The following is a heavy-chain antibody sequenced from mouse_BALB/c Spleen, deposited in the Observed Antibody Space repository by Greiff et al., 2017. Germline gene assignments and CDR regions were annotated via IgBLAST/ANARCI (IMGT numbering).Heavy chain of an antibody. J-gene: IGHJ4*01. V-gene: IGHV1-4*01. CDR1: GYTFTSYT. CDR3: ARSCYRYYYAMDY. D-gene: IGHD2-14*01. CDR2: INPSTGYT. Sequence: VQLQQSGAELARPGASVKMSCKASGYTFTSYTMHWVKQRPGQGLEWIGYINPSTGYTEYNQKFKDKATLTADKSSSTAYMQLSSLTSEDSAVYYCARSCYRYYYAMDYWGQGTSVTVSS.